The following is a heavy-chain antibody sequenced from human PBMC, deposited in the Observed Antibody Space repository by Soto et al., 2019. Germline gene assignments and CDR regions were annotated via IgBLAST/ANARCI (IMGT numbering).Heavy chain of an antibody. D-gene: IGHD3-3*01. CDR3: ARKPTDFCNGYYLDS. CDR2: IHSSGST. J-gene: IGHJ4*02. Sequence: QVQLQESGPGLVKPSETLSLTCTVSGGSINSNYWRWIRQSPGKGLEWIGYIHSSGSTNYNPALESRVTISLDTSMNRCSLGLSSGTGAGTAVYHCARKPTDFCNGYYLDSWGQGRLFTVPS. V-gene: IGHV4-59*01. CDR1: GGSINSNY.